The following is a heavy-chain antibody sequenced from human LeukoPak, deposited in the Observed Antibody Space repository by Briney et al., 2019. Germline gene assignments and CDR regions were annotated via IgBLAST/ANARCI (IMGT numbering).Heavy chain of an antibody. CDR3: ARMVRGVIYDY. CDR2: ISAYNDNT. V-gene: IGHV1-18*01. J-gene: IGHJ4*02. Sequence: ASVKVSCKASGYTFTSYGISWVRQAPGQGLEWMGWISAYNDNTNYAQKLQGRVTMTIDTSTSTAYMELRSLRSDDTAVYYCARMVRGVIYDYWGQGTLVTVSS. D-gene: IGHD3-10*01. CDR1: GYTFTSYG.